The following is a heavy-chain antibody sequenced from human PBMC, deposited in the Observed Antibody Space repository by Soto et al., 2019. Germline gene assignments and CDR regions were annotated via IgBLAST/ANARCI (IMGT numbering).Heavy chain of an antibody. CDR1: GGSIGSSSDY. V-gene: IGHV4-39*01. J-gene: IGHJ4*02. D-gene: IGHD3-9*01. Sequence: SETLSLTCTVSGGSIGSSSDYWGWIRQPPGKGLEWIGSIYYSGSTYYNPSLKSRVTISVDTSKNQFSLKLSSVTAADTAVYYCARWDYDILTTDWGQGTLVTVPQ. CDR3: ARWDYDILTTD. CDR2: IYYSGST.